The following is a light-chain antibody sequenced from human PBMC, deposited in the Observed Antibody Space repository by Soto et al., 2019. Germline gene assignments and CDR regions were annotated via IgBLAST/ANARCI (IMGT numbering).Light chain of an antibody. CDR2: EVS. J-gene: IGLJ2*01. CDR1: SSDVGGYNY. Sequence: QSALTQPPSASGSPGQSVTISCTGTSSDVGGYNYVSWYQPYPGKAPKLMIYEVSKRPSGVPARFSGSKSGNTASLTVSGLQADDEADYYCSSYAGSTVVFGGGTKVTVL. V-gene: IGLV2-8*01. CDR3: SSYAGSTVV.